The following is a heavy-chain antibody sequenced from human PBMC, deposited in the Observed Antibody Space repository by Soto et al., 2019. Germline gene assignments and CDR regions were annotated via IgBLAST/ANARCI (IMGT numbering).Heavy chain of an antibody. CDR1: GFNFNVYA. V-gene: IGHV3-30*18. CDR2: ISEDGKKK. CDR3: VKSAHPAMVTLYYFDY. Sequence: QVQLVESGGGVVQPGRSLRLSCTASGFNFNVYAIHWVRQAPGKGLEWVTLISEDGKKKYFAESVKGRFTVSRDNSKNTVFLHMSSLKPEDTAVYYCVKSAHPAMVTLYYFDYWGQGSLVTVSS. D-gene: IGHD2-21*02. J-gene: IGHJ4*02.